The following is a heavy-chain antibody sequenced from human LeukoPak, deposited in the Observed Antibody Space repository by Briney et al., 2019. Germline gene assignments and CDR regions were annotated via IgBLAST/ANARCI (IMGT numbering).Heavy chain of an antibody. CDR1: GFSLSTSGMC. V-gene: IGHV2-70*11. J-gene: IGHJ4*02. D-gene: IGHD3-10*01. Sequence: SGPALVKPTQTLTLTCTFSGFSLSTSGMCVSWIRQPPGKALEWLARIDWDDDKYYSTSLKTRLTISKDTSKNQVVLTMTNMDPVDTATYYCARTRWGHYYGSGLYFDYWGQGTLVTVSS. CDR3: ARTRWGHYYGSGLYFDY. CDR2: IDWDDDK.